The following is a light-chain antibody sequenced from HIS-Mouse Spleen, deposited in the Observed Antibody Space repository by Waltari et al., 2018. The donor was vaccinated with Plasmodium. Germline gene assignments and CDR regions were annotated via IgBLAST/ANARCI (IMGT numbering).Light chain of an antibody. CDR3: PAWGSSTAV. Sequence: SYELTQPPSVSVSPGQTARIPCSGDKLGDKFACWYQQKPGQSPVLVIYQDSKRPSGIPVRVSGSETRTTATLTIGGAQAIDEAYCYCPAWGSSTAVFGGGTKLTVL. J-gene: IGLJ3*02. CDR2: QDS. V-gene: IGLV3-1*01. CDR1: KLGDKF.